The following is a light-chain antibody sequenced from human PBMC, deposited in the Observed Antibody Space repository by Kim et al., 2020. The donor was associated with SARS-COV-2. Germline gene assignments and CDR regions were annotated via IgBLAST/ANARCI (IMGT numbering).Light chain of an antibody. CDR1: SLRSYY. J-gene: IGLJ2*01. CDR2: GRN. CDR3: QSRESGGNVV. V-gene: IGLV3-19*01. Sequence: SSELTQDPAVSVALGQTVRITCQGDSLRSYYATWYQQKPRQAPLLVIFGRNNRPSGIPDRFSGSTSGNTASLTISGAQAEDEDDFYCQSRESGGNVVFGGGTQLTVL.